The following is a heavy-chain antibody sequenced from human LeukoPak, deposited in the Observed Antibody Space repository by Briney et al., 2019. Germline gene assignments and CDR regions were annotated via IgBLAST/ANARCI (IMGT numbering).Heavy chain of an antibody. J-gene: IGHJ6*03. CDR2: IYPGDSDT. CDR1: GYSFTSYW. V-gene: IGHV5-51*01. CDR3: ARFHLEYSSSWSGYYYYYYMDV. D-gene: IGHD6-13*01. Sequence: GESLKISCKGSGYSFTSYWIGWVRQMPGKGLEWMGIIYPGDSDTRYSPSFQGQVTISADKSISTAYLQWSSLKASDTAMYYCARFHLEYSSSWSGYYYYYYMDVWGKGTTVTVSS.